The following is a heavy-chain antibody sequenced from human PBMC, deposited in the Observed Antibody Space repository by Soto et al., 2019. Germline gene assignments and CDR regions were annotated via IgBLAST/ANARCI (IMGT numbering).Heavy chain of an antibody. Sequence: QVQLQESGPGLVKPSQTLSLTCTVSGGSISSGDYYWSWIRQPPGKGLEGIGYIYYSGSTYYNPSLKRRVTISVDTSKNQFSLKLRSVTAAATAVYYCAREVTVAGTTFFDYWGQGTLVTVSS. V-gene: IGHV4-30-4*01. CDR1: GGSISSGDYY. J-gene: IGHJ4*02. CDR2: IYYSGST. D-gene: IGHD6-19*01. CDR3: AREVTVAGTTFFDY.